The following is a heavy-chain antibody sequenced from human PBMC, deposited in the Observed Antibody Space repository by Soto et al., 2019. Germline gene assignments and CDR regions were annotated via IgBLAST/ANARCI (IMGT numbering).Heavy chain of an antibody. CDR3: ARAYGDYSSDY. CDR1: GGSFNGYY. V-gene: IGHV4-34*01. D-gene: IGHD4-17*01. CDR2: IKHSGST. Sequence: SETLSLTCAVYGGSFNGYYWTWIRQPPGKGLEWIGEIKHSGSTNYNPSLKGRVTISVDTSKNQFSLNLTSVTAADTAVYYCARAYGDYSSDYWGQGTLVTVSS. J-gene: IGHJ4*02.